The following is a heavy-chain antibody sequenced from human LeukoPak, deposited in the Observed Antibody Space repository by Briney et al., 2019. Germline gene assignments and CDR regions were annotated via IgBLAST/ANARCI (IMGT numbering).Heavy chain of an antibody. Sequence: GASVTVSFKSSDYTFTSYDIKWVRQATGQGLEWMGWMNPNSGNTGYALKFQGRVTITRNTSISTAYMELNSLRSEDTAVYYCAIRPSCSSNSCYRDRPFDYWGQGTLVTVSS. J-gene: IGHJ4*02. CDR2: MNPNSGNT. CDR3: AIRPSCSSNSCYRDRPFDY. D-gene: IGHD2-2*01. CDR1: DYTFTSYD. V-gene: IGHV1-8*03.